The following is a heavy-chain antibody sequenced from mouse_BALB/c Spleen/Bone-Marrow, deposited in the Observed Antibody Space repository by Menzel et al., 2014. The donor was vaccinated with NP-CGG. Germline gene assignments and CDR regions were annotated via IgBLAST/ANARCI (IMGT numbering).Heavy chain of an antibody. Sequence: VQLQESGPELVKPGASVKISCRASGYAFSSSWMNWVKQRPGQGLEWMCLIYPGDGDTNYNGKFKGKATLTADKSSSTAYMQLSSLTSVDSAVYFCARTYGSSYFVYWGQGTLVTVSA. D-gene: IGHD1-1*01. CDR2: IYPGDGDT. CDR3: ARTYGSSYFVY. V-gene: IGHV1-82*01. CDR1: GYAFSSSW. J-gene: IGHJ3*01.